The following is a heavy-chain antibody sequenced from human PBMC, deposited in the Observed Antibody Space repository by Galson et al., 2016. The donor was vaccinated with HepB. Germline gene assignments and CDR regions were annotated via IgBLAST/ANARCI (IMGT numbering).Heavy chain of an antibody. D-gene: IGHD4-17*01. Sequence: SLRLSCAASGFTFSSNGMHWVRLAPGKGLEWVAFISYDGSNKYYPDSVKGRFTISRDNSKNTLYLQMDSLRAEDTAVYYCARSGEPSWGQGTLVTVSS. CDR1: GFTFSSNG. CDR3: ARSGEPS. CDR2: ISYDGSNK. J-gene: IGHJ5*02. V-gene: IGHV3-30*12.